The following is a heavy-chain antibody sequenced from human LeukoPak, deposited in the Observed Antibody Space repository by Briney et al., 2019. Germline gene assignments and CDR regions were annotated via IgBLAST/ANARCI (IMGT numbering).Heavy chain of an antibody. D-gene: IGHD3-16*01. CDR1: GGSISSSNYY. Sequence: PSETLSLTCTVSGGSISSSNYYWGWIRPPPGKGLEWIGSIYYSGSTYYNPSLKSRVTISVDTSKNHFSLKLSSVTAADTAVYYCARDRGGPFDYWGQGTLVTVSS. V-gene: IGHV4-39*02. J-gene: IGHJ4*02. CDR3: ARDRGGPFDY. CDR2: IYYSGST.